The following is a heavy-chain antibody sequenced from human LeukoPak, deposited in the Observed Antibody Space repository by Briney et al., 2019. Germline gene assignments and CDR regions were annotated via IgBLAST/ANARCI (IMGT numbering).Heavy chain of an antibody. D-gene: IGHD6-19*01. CDR2: IYYRGST. V-gene: IGHV4-39*01. J-gene: IGHJ4*02. CDR1: GGSISSSSYY. CDR3: AGDSSGWQGFDY. Sequence: SSETLSLTCTVSGGSISSSSYYWGWIRQPPGKGLEWIGSIYYRGSTYYNPSLKSRVTISVDTSKNQFSLKLSSVTAADTAVYYCAGDSSGWQGFDYWGQGTLVTVSS.